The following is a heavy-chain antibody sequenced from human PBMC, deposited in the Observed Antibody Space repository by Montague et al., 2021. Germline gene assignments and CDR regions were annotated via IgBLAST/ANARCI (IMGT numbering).Heavy chain of an antibody. CDR1: GDSISSYEYY. V-gene: IGHV4-4*07. J-gene: IGHJ3*02. D-gene: IGHD3-10*01. CDR2: VYKRGDT. CDR3: ARDSPVVAPWVGEHKGALDI. Sequence: SETLSLTCSVSGDSISSYEYYWTWIRQPAGRGLEWIGRVYKRGDTNTNPSLRSRLTLSVDTSKNHFSLTLTSVTAADTAVYFCARDSPVVAPWVGEHKGALDIWGQGTMVTVSS.